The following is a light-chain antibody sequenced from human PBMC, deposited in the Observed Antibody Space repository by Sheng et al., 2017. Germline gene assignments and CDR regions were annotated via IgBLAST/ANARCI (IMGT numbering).Light chain of an antibody. CDR2: DAS. V-gene: IGKV3-11*01. Sequence: ETLLTQSPATLSLSPGERATLSCRASQSVTSYLAWYQHKPGQAPRLLINDASNRATGIPARFSGSGSGTDFTLTISSLEPEDSAVYYCQQRSNWLRTFGGGTKVEI. CDR1: QSVTSY. J-gene: IGKJ4*01. CDR3: QQRSNWLRT.